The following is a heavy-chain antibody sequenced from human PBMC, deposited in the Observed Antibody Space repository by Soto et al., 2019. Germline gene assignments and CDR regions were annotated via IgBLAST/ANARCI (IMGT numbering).Heavy chain of an antibody. CDR1: GYTFTSYD. D-gene: IGHD3-3*01. CDR2: MNPNSGNT. V-gene: IGHV1-8*01. CDR3: ARVQAFTTEFDP. Sequence: QVQLVQSGAEVKKPGASVKVSCKASGYTFTSYDINWVRQASGQGLEWMGWMNPNSGNTGYAQKFQGRVTMTRNTSKSTAYMELSSLRSEDTAVYYCARVQAFTTEFDPWGQGTLVTVSS. J-gene: IGHJ5*02.